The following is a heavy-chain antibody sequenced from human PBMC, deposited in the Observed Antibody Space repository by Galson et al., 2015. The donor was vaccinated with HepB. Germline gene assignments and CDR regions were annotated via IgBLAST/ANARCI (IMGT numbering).Heavy chain of an antibody. J-gene: IGHJ5*02. CDR3: ARDGATISARLRGWFDP. Sequence: TLSLTCPVSGDPINGYYWNWIRQPPGQGLEWIGYIYYTGSSNYSPSLKSRVTMSVDTSNNQFSLKLSSVTAADTAVYYCARDGATISARLRGWFDPWGQGTLVTVSS. CDR1: GDPINGYY. V-gene: IGHV4-59*01. CDR2: IYYTGSS. D-gene: IGHD6-6*01.